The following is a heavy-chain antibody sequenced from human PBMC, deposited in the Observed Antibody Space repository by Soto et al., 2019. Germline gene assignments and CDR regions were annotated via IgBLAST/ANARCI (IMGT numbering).Heavy chain of an antibody. V-gene: IGHV2-5*01. CDR1: GFSVATTGVG. J-gene: IGHJ4*02. D-gene: IGHD2-21*02. CDR2: IYWNDDK. CDR3: ANSYDTDCIKHPLHY. Sequence: SGPTLENHTATLTLTCAFSGFSVATTGVGVGWVRQPPGKALEFLAVIYWNDDKRYSPSLRNRLTITKDASRNQVVLKMTDMDHVDRATYSCANSYDTDCIKHPLHYWGQAAPVTAS.